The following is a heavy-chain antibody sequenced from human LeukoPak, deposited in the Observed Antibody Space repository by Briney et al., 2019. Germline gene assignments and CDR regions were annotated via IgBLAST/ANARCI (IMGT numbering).Heavy chain of an antibody. CDR2: ISYDGSNK. V-gene: IGHV3-30*18. J-gene: IGHJ4*02. CDR3: AKEGGDILTGYRQFDY. Sequence: GRSLRLSCAASGFTFSSYGMHWIRQAPGKGLEWMAVISYDGSNKYYADSVKGLLTISRDNYNNTLYQQMNSLRADDTAVYYCAKEGGDILTGYRQFDYWGQGTLVTVSS. CDR1: GFTFSSYG. D-gene: IGHD3-9*01.